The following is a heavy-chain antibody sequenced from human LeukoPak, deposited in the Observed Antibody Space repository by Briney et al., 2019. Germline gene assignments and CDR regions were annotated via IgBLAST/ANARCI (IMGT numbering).Heavy chain of an antibody. CDR1: GFTFNIYA. CDR3: AREYDAFDI. CDR2: IKQDGSEK. J-gene: IGHJ3*02. V-gene: IGHV3-7*01. Sequence: GGSLRLSCAASGFTFNIYAMSWVRQTPGKGLEWVANIKQDGSEKYYVDSVKGRFTISRDNAKNSLYLQMNSLRAEDTAVYYCAREYDAFDIWGQGTMVTVSS.